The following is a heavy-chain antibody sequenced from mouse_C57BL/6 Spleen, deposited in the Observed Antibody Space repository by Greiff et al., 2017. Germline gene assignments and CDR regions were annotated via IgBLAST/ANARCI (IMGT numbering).Heavy chain of an antibody. Sequence: VQLQQSGAELARPGASVKMSCKASGYTFTSYTMHWVQQRPGQGLEWIGYINPSGGYTKSTQKFKDKATLTADKSSSTAYMPLSSLTSEDSAVYSCARAPYYYGSSYGDYFDYWGKGTTLTVSS. CDR3: ARAPYYYGSSYGDYFDY. CDR1: GYTFTSYT. J-gene: IGHJ2*01. CDR2: INPSGGYT. V-gene: IGHV1-4*01. D-gene: IGHD1-1*01.